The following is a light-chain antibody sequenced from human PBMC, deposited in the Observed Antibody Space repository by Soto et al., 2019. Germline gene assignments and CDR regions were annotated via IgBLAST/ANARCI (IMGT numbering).Light chain of an antibody. J-gene: IGLJ3*02. CDR3: QSYDSSLSGSVV. CDR2: GNS. Sequence: QSVLTKPPSVSGAPGQRVTISCTGSSSNIGAGYHVHWYQQLPGTAPKLLIYGNSNRPSGVPDRFSGSKSGTSASLAITGLQAEDEADYYCQSYDSSLSGSVVFGGGTKLTVL. CDR1: SSNIGAGYH. V-gene: IGLV1-40*01.